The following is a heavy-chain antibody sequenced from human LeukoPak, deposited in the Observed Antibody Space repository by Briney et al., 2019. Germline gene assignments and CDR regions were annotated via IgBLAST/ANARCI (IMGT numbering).Heavy chain of an antibody. Sequence: APVKASCKASGGTFSSYAISWVRQAPGQGLEWMGGIIPIFGTANYAQKFQGRVTITADKSTSTAYMELSSLRSDDTAVYYCARDCIAVAGTVLTCFDPWGQGTLVSVSS. CDR1: GGTFSSYA. D-gene: IGHD6-19*01. CDR3: ARDCIAVAGTVLTCFDP. V-gene: IGHV1-69*06. CDR2: IIPIFGTA. J-gene: IGHJ5*02.